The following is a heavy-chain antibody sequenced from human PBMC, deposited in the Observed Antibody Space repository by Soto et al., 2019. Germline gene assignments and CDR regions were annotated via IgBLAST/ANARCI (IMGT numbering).Heavy chain of an antibody. CDR3: TGSLLAYCSGGKCHTDYYYYGMDV. V-gene: IGHV3-73*02. D-gene: IGHD2-15*01. CDR1: GFTFRGSA. CDR2: IRTKANSYAT. Sequence: EVQLVESGGGLVQPGESLKLSCAASGFTFRGSAMHWVRQASGKGLEWVGRIRTKANSYATAYAASVQGRFTISRDDSTNTAYLQMNSLKTEDTAVYYCTGSLLAYCSGGKCHTDYYYYGMDVWGPGTAVTVSS. J-gene: IGHJ6*02.